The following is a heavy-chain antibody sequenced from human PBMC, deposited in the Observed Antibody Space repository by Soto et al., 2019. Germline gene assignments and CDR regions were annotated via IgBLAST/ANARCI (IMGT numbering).Heavy chain of an antibody. J-gene: IGHJ4*02. CDR2: IFPSGTT. D-gene: IGHD6-13*01. CDR1: VGSLSRATYS. V-gene: IGHV4-30-2*01. CDR3: ARSREFDY. Sequence: SETPALTFGVSVGSLSRATYSWNWIRQPPGKGLEWIGYIFPSGTTYYNPYLKSRVTISIDVSKNQFSLSLRSLTAADTAVYYCARSREFDYWSQGTLVTV.